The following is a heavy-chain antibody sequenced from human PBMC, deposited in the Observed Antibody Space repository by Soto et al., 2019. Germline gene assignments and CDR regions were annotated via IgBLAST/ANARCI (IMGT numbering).Heavy chain of an antibody. D-gene: IGHD3-3*01. CDR3: AKDALVWSNAFDI. V-gene: IGHV3-23*01. CDR2: ISGSGGST. Sequence: PGGSLRLSCAASGFTFSGYYMTWIRQAPGKGLEWVSYISGSGGSTYYADSVKGRFTISRDNSKNTLYLQMNSLRAEDTAVYYCAKDALVWSNAFDIWGQGTMVTVSS. J-gene: IGHJ3*02. CDR1: GFTFSGYY.